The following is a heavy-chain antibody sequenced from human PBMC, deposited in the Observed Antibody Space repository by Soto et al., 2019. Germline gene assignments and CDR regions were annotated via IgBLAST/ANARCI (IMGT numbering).Heavy chain of an antibody. CDR3: ARPYSSSWSRYYYYGMDV. Sequence: GGSLRLSCAASGFTFSSYAMHWVRQAPGKGLEWVAVISYDGSNKYYADSVKGRFAISRDNSKNTLYLQMNSVRAEDTAVYYCARPYSSSWSRYYYYGMDVWGQGTTVTVSS. V-gene: IGHV3-30*09. D-gene: IGHD6-13*01. J-gene: IGHJ6*02. CDR2: ISYDGSNK. CDR1: GFTFSSYA.